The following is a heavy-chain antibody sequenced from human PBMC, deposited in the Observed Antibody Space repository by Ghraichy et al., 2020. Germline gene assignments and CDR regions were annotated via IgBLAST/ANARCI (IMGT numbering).Heavy chain of an antibody. CDR1: GFTFSSHY. J-gene: IGHJ4*02. Sequence: GGSLRLSCAASGFTFSSHYMSWVRQAPGKGLEWVSCIRGSGDRTCYADSVKGRFTISRDNSKNTLYLQMNGLRAEDTAVYYCVRDRHRDRCYNSFDWRGQRALFTVSS. CDR3: VRDRHRDRCYNSFDW. V-gene: IGHV3-23*01. CDR2: IRGSGDRT. D-gene: IGHD5-24*01.